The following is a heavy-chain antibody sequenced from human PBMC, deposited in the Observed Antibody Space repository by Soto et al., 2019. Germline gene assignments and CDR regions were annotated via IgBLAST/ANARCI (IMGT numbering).Heavy chain of an antibody. CDR2: ISGSGGST. CDR1: GFTFSSYA. V-gene: IGHV3-23*01. Sequence: EVQLLESGGGLVQPGGSLRLSCAASGFTFSSYAMSWVRQAPGKGLDWVSAISGSGGSTYSADSVKGRFTISRDNSKNTLYLQMKSLRAEATAVYYCAKDGGAVVVVAATLDYRGPGNMVTVSS. J-gene: IGHJ4*02. CDR3: AKDGGAVVVVAATLDY. D-gene: IGHD2-15*01.